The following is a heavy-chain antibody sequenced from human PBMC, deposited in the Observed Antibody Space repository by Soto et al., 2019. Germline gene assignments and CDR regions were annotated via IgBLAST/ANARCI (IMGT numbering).Heavy chain of an antibody. CDR2: IRSKAYGGTT. J-gene: IGHJ4*02. CDR3: TREYYDFWSGFRPLYYFDY. Sequence: GGSLRLSCTASGFTFGDYAMSWVRQAPGKGLEWVGFIRSKAYGGTTEYAASVKGRFTISRDDSKSIAYLQMNSLKTEDTAVYYCTREYYDFWSGFRPLYYFDYWGQGTLVTVSS. D-gene: IGHD3-3*01. V-gene: IGHV3-49*04. CDR1: GFTFGDYA.